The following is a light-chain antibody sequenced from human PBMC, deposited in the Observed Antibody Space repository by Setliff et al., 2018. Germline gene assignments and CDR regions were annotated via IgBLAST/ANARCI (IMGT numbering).Light chain of an antibody. J-gene: IGLJ1*01. CDR2: GNS. Sequence: QSALTQPPSVSGAPGQRVTISCTGSSSNIGAGYDVHWYQQLPGTAPKLLIYGNSNRPSGVPDRFSGSKSGTSASLAITGLQAEDEADYYCSSYAGSNNPNVFGTGTKGTVL. CDR3: SSYAGSNNPNV. CDR1: SSNIGAGYD. V-gene: IGLV1-40*01.